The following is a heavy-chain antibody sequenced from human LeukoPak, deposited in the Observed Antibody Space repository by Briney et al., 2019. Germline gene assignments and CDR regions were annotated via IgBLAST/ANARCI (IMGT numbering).Heavy chain of an antibody. Sequence: GGSLRLSCAASGFTFNSYSMNWVRQAPGKGLEWVSYISSSSSTIYYADSVKGRFTISRDNAKNSLYLQMNSLRAEDTAVYYCARVGTMVRGVHFDYWGQGTLVTVSS. V-gene: IGHV3-48*01. D-gene: IGHD3-10*01. CDR2: ISSSSSTI. J-gene: IGHJ4*02. CDR1: GFTFNSYS. CDR3: ARVGTMVRGVHFDY.